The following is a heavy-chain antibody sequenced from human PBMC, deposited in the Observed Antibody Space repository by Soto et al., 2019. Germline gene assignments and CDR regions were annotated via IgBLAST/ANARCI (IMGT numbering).Heavy chain of an antibody. J-gene: IGHJ4*02. CDR2: IYYSGST. Sequence: QLQLQESGPGLVKPSETLSLTCTVSGGSISSSSYYWGWIRQPPGKGLEGIGSIYYSGSTYYNPSLKSRVAISVDTSKNQSALKLSSVPAADTAVYYCARRTNHLGSYYDFWSGPWALFGYWGQGTLVTGSS. CDR1: GGSISSSSYY. D-gene: IGHD3-3*01. V-gene: IGHV4-39*01. CDR3: ARRTNHLGSYYDFWSGPWALFGY.